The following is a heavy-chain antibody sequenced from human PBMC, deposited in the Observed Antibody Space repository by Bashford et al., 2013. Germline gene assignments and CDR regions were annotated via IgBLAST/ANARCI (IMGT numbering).Heavy chain of an antibody. V-gene: IGHV1-18*01. J-gene: IGHJ6*03. D-gene: IGHD3-10*01. CDR2: ISAYNGNT. CDR3: AREGNYMDV. Sequence: WVRQAPGQGLEWMGWISAYNGNTNYAQKLQGRVTMTRDTSTNTDYMELRSLTSDDTAVYYCAREGNYMDVWGQGTTVTVSS.